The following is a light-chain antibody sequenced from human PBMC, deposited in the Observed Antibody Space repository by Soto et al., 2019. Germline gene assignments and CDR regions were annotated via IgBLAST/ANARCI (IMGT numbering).Light chain of an antibody. Sequence: DIQITQSPSTLSASVGDRVTITCRARQSISIWLAWYQQKPGKAPKILIYKASSLESGVPSRFSGTGSGTEFTLTISSLQPDDFATYYCQQYSTYTPRTFGQGTKVDI. CDR3: QQYSTYTPRT. J-gene: IGKJ1*01. V-gene: IGKV1-5*03. CDR1: QSISIW. CDR2: KAS.